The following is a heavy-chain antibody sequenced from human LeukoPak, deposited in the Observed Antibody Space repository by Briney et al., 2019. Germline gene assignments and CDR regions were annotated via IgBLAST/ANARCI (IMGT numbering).Heavy chain of an antibody. CDR2: IYTSGST. J-gene: IGHJ3*02. Sequence: PSETLSLTCTVSGGSISSYYWSWIRQPAGKGLEWIGRIYTSGSTNYNPSLKSRVTISVDTSKNQFSLKLSSVTAADTAVYYCARLAYYYDSSGYLLVGSAFDIWGQGTMVTVSS. CDR3: ARLAYYYDSSGYLLVGSAFDI. CDR1: GGSISSYY. V-gene: IGHV4-4*07. D-gene: IGHD3-22*01.